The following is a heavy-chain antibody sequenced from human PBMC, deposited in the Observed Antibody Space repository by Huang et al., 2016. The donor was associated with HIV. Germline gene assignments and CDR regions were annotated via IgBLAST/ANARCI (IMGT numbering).Heavy chain of an antibody. CDR3: ARHREGPVAYYSGWGSHLNYMDV. J-gene: IGHJ6*03. CDR2: IYYKGST. D-gene: IGHD3-10*01. CDR1: GGSIRSRVYP. V-gene: IGHV4-39*01. Sequence: QLLLQESGPGLVKPSEALALTCAVSGGSIRSRVYPWGWLRQAPGKGMEGIGSIYYKGSTHYSPSLKSRVTIAVDTSKNLFFLNLTSMTAADTAVYYCARHREGPVAYYSGWGSHLNYMDVWGRGRTVVVSS.